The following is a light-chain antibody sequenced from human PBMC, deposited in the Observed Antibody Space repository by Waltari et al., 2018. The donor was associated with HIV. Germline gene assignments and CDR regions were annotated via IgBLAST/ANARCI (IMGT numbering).Light chain of an antibody. CDR2: AAS. CDR3: QHLNSYPLT. CDR1: QGISSY. Sequence: DLQLTQAPSFLSASVGDRVTITCRASQGISSYLAWYQQKPGKAPKLLIYAASTLQSGVPSRFSGSGSGTEFTLTISSLQPEDFATYYCQHLNSYPLTFGPGTKVDIK. J-gene: IGKJ3*01. V-gene: IGKV1-9*01.